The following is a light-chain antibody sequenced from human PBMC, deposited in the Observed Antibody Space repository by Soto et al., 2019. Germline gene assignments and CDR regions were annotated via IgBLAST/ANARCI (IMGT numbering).Light chain of an antibody. J-gene: IGLJ2*01. Sequence: QSVLTQPPSVSGAPGQRVTISCTGSSSNIGAGYDVHWYQQLPGTAPKLLIYSNNNRPSGVPDQFSGSKSGTSASLAITGLQAEDEADYYCQSYDSSLSGSVFGGGTKLTVL. CDR3: QSYDSSLSGSV. CDR1: SSNIGAGYD. V-gene: IGLV1-40*01. CDR2: SNN.